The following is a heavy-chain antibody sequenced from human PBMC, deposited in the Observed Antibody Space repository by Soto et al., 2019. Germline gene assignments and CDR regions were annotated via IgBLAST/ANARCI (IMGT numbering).Heavy chain of an antibody. J-gene: IGHJ4*02. CDR3: AKDGPRAARSLDY. D-gene: IGHD6-6*01. CDR1: GFTFSSYG. V-gene: IGHV3-30*18. Sequence: QVQLVESGGGVVQPGRSLRLSCAASGFTFSSYGMHWVRQAPGKGLEWVAVISYDGSNKYYADSVKGRFTISRDNSKNTLYLQMNSLRAEDTAVYYCAKDGPRAARSLDYWGQGTLVTVSS. CDR2: ISYDGSNK.